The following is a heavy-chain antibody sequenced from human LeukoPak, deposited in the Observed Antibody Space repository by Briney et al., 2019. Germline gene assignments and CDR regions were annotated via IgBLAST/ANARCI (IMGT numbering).Heavy chain of an antibody. CDR2: ISGSGDNT. CDR1: GFTFSSYA. D-gene: IGHD4-23*01. J-gene: IGHJ4*02. Sequence: GGSLRLSCAASGFTFSSYAMSWVRQVPGKGLEWVSVISGSGDNTYYADSVKGRFTISRDNSKNMLYLQMNSLKTEDTAVYYCTKADYGGNSAHFDYWGQGTLVTVSS. CDR3: TKADYGGNSAHFDY. V-gene: IGHV3-23*01.